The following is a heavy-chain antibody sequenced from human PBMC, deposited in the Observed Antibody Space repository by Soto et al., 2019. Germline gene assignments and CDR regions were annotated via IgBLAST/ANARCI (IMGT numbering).Heavy chain of an antibody. D-gene: IGHD3-22*01. CDR3: ARTMIEERNWFDP. CDR1: GGSISSGGYY. J-gene: IGHJ5*02. CDR2: IYYSGST. Sequence: SETLSLTCTVSGGSISSGGYYWSWIRQHPGKGLEWIGYIYYSGSTYYNPSLKSRVTISVDTSKNQFSLKLSSVTAADTAVYYCARTMIEERNWFDPWGQGTLVTVSS. V-gene: IGHV4-31*03.